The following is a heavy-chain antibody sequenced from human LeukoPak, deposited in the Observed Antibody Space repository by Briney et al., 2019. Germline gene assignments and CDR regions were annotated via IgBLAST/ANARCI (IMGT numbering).Heavy chain of an antibody. V-gene: IGHV3-23*01. CDR1: GFTFSSYA. J-gene: IGHJ4*02. CDR3: ATGYSLAVAGIGDY. CDR2: ISGSGGST. Sequence: GGSLRLSCAASGFTFSSYAMSWVRQAPGKGLEWVSAISGSGGSTYYADSVKGRFTISRDNSKNTLYLQMNSLRAEDTAVYYCATGYSLAVAGIGDYWGQGTLVTVSS. D-gene: IGHD6-19*01.